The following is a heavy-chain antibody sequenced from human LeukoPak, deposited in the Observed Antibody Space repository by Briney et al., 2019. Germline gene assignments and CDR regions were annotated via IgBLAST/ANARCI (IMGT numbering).Heavy chain of an antibody. Sequence: GGSLRLSCAASGFTFNNYGMHWVRQAPGKGLEWVAVIWYDGSNRMYADSVKGRFTISRDISKNTLYLQMNSLRAEDTAVYYCARLTSSWAFDSWGQGTLVTVSS. CDR2: IWYDGSNR. CDR3: ARLTSSWAFDS. V-gene: IGHV3-33*08. D-gene: IGHD6-13*01. J-gene: IGHJ5*01. CDR1: GFTFNNYG.